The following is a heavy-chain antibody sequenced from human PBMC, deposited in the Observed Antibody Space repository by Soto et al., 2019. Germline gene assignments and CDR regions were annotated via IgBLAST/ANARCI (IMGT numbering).Heavy chain of an antibody. Sequence: PGGSLRLSCAASGFTFSSYAMHWVRQAPGKGLEWVAGISYDGRNKFSSDSVKGRFSISRDNSQDTLYLQMNSLRPEDTAVYYCAKETSRFAVPPPLDYWGQGTLVTVSS. V-gene: IGHV3-30*18. CDR3: AKETSRFAVPPPLDY. CDR2: ISYDGRNK. CDR1: GFTFSSYA. J-gene: IGHJ4*02. D-gene: IGHD2-2*01.